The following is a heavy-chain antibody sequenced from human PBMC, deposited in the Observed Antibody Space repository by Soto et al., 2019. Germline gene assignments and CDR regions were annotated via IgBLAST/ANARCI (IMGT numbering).Heavy chain of an antibody. CDR2: IYYSGST. J-gene: IGHJ4*02. D-gene: IGHD3-3*01. CDR3: ARVNITIFGVVIMYYFDY. Sequence: QVQLQESGPGLVKPSETLSLTCTVSGGSVSSGSYYWSWIRQPPGKGLEWIGYIYYSGSTNYHPSIKSRVTISVDTSKNQFSLKLSSVTAADTAVYYCARVNITIFGVVIMYYFDYWGQGTLVTVSS. V-gene: IGHV4-61*01. CDR1: GGSVSSGSYY.